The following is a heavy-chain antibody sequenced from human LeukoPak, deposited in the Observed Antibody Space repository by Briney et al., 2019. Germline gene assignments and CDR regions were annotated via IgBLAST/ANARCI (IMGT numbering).Heavy chain of an antibody. CDR1: GFTFSSYA. CDR2: ISGSGGSA. Sequence: GGSLRLSCAVSGFTFSSYAMSWVRQAPGKGLEWVSAISGSGGSAYYADSVKGRFTISRDNSKNTLYLQMNSLRAEDTAVYYCASADPRGDILTGYYSWGQGTLVTVSS. D-gene: IGHD3-9*01. CDR3: ASADPRGDILTGYYS. V-gene: IGHV3-23*01. J-gene: IGHJ4*02.